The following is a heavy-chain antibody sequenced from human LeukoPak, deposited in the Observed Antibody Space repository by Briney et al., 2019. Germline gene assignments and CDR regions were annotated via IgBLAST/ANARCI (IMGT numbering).Heavy chain of an antibody. Sequence: SETLSLTCSVSGGSISSHYWSWIRQSPVKGLEWIGYISYSGSITYNPSLKSRLTISLETSKKEFSLKLSSVTAADTAVYYCARFGRMSGYYDAFDLWGQGTVVTVSS. J-gene: IGHJ3*01. CDR3: ARFGRMSGYYDAFDL. CDR2: ISYSGSI. D-gene: IGHD3-3*01. CDR1: GGSISSHY. V-gene: IGHV4-59*11.